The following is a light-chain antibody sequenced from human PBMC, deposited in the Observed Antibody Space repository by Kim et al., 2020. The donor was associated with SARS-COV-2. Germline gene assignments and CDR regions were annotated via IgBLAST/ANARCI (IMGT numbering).Light chain of an antibody. CDR2: EDD. CDR3: QSYNRDNVL. J-gene: IGLJ2*01. V-gene: IGLV6-57*03. Sequence: GTTVTISRTRSSGSIDDNYVQWYQPRPGGVPTAVIYEDDQRPSGVSDRFSGSIDNSSNSASLTISGLRTEDEADYYCQSYNRDNVLFGGGTQLTVL. CDR1: SGSIDDNY.